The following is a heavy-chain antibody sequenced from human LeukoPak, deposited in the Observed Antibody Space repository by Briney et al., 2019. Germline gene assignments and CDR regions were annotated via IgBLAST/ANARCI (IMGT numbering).Heavy chain of an antibody. J-gene: IGHJ4*02. V-gene: IGHV3-30-3*01. CDR3: ARDRGHDSSWSFDS. CDR2: ISYDGSNK. D-gene: IGHD6-13*01. Sequence: GGSLRLSCAASGFTFSSYAMHWVRQAPGKGLEWVAVISYDGSNKYYADSVKSRFTISRDNSKNTLYLQMDSLRAEDTAVYYCARDRGHDSSWSFDSWGQGTLVTVSS. CDR1: GFTFSSYA.